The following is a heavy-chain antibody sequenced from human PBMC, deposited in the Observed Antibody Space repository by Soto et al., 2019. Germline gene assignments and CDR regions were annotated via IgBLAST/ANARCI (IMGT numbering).Heavy chain of an antibody. Sequence: GGSLRLSCAASGFTFSSYAMSWVRQAPGKGLEWVSAISGSGGSTYYADSVKGRFTISRDNSKNTLYLQMNSLRAEDTAVYYCAKGLNQPTPVGYYGMDVWGQGTTVTVSS. CDR2: ISGSGGST. CDR3: AKGLNQPTPVGYYGMDV. CDR1: GFTFSSYA. J-gene: IGHJ6*02. D-gene: IGHD3-16*01. V-gene: IGHV3-23*01.